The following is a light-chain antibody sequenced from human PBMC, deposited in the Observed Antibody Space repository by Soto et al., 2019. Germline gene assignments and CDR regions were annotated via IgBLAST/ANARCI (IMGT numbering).Light chain of an antibody. J-gene: IGKJ5*01. CDR3: QQHDILPIT. CDR2: GAS. Sequence: EIVLTQSPVTLSLSSGERATLSCRASQSINNYLAWYQHKPGQAPRLLISGASRRATGIPDRFSGAGSGTDFTLTISRLEPEDFALYYCQQHDILPITFGQGTRLEIK. V-gene: IGKV3-20*01. CDR1: QSINNY.